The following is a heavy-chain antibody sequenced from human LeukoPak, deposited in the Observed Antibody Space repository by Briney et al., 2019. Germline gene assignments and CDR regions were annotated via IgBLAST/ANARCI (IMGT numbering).Heavy chain of an antibody. CDR1: GYTFTGYY. CDR2: INPNSGGT. CDR3: ARDRGDCGGDCYYFDY. D-gene: IGHD2-21*02. J-gene: IGHJ4*02. V-gene: IGHV1-2*02. Sequence: ASVKVSCKASGYTFTGYYMHWVRQAPGQGLEWMGWINPNSGGTNYAQKFQGRVTMTRDTSISTAYMELSRLRSDDTAVYYCARDRGDCGGDCYYFDYWGQGTLVTVSS.